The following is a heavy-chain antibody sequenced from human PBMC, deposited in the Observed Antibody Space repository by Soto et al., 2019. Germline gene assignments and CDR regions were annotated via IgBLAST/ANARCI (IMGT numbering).Heavy chain of an antibody. CDR1: GDTFSSYA. CDR3: ARRAGHYFREDLWHGGV. Sequence: QVQLVQSGAEVKKPGSSVKVSCKASGDTFSSYAFSWVRQAPGQGLEWMGGIIPVLGTANYAQKFEGRVTMSADESTSTAYTKKSSLTSEAAVVDYSARRAGHYFREDLWHGGVWGQGTTVTVSS. CDR2: IIPVLGTA. D-gene: IGHD3-3*01. J-gene: IGHJ6*02. V-gene: IGHV1-69*01.